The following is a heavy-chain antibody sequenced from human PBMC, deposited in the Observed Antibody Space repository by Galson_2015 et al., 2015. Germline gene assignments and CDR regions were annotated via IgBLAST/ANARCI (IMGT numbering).Heavy chain of an antibody. J-gene: IGHJ4*02. CDR1: GFTFSTYW. CDR3: ARDRGGYDH. Sequence: SLRLSCAASGFTFSTYWMHWVRHAPGKGLVWVSRINGDGSSTIYADSVKGRFTISRDNAKNTLYLQMNSLRAEDTAVYYCARDRGGYDHWGQGTLVTVSS. D-gene: IGHD5-12*01. CDR2: INGDGSST. V-gene: IGHV3-74*01.